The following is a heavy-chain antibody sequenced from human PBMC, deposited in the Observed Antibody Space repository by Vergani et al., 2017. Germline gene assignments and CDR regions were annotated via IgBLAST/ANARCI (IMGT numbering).Heavy chain of an antibody. CDR1: GGSISSYY. CDR3: ARVVYSGSDGSPASAFDI. D-gene: IGHD5-12*01. J-gene: IGHJ3*02. CDR2: IYYSGST. V-gene: IGHV4-59*01. Sequence: QVQLQESGPGLVKPSETLSLTCTVSGGSISSYYWSWIRQPPGKGLEWIGYIYYSGSTNYNPSLKSRVTISVDTSKNQFSLKLSSVTAADTAVYYCARVVYSGSDGSPASAFDIWGQGTMVTVSS.